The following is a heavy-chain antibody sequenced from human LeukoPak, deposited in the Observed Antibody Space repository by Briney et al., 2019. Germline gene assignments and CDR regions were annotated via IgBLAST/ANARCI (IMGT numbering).Heavy chain of an antibody. V-gene: IGHV4-38-2*02. CDR3: ARDMYYYDSSGYQNYYYYYMDV. CDR1: GYSISSGYY. Sequence: SETLSLTCTVSGYSISSGYYWGWIRQPPGKGLEWIGSIYHSGSTNYNPSLKSRVTISVDKSKNQFSLKLSSVTAADTAVYYCARDMYYYDSSGYQNYYYYYMDVWGKGTTVTVSS. J-gene: IGHJ6*03. D-gene: IGHD3-22*01. CDR2: IYHSGST.